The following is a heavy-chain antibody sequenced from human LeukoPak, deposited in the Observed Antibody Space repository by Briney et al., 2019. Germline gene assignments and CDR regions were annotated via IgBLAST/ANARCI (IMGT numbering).Heavy chain of an antibody. Sequence: GGSLRLSCAASGFTFSSYSMNWVRQAPGKGLEWVSSISSSSSYIYYADSVKGRFTISRDNAKNSLYLQMNSLRAEDTAVYYCAREDEYSSFTFDYWGQGTLVTVSP. CDR3: AREDEYSSFTFDY. J-gene: IGHJ4*02. CDR1: GFTFSSYS. CDR2: ISSSSSYI. V-gene: IGHV3-21*01. D-gene: IGHD6-6*01.